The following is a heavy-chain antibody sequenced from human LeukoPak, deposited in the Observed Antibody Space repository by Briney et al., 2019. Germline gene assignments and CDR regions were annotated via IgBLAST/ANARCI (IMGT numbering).Heavy chain of an antibody. D-gene: IGHD3-22*01. CDR1: GYTFTSYG. CDR3: ARRPPRSIWGYDSSGYLDI. Sequence: ASVKVSCKASGYTFTSYGISWVRQAPGQRLEWMGWISAYNGNTNYAQKLQGRVTMTTDTSTSTAYMELRSLRSDDTAVYYCARRPPRSIWGYDSSGYLDIWGQGTMVTVSS. CDR2: ISAYNGNT. J-gene: IGHJ3*02. V-gene: IGHV1-18*01.